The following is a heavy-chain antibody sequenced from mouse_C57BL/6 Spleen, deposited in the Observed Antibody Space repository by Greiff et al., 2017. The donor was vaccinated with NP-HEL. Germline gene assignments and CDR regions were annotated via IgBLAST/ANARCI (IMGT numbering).Heavy chain of an antibody. CDR1: GYTFTDYY. CDR2: INPNNGGT. Sequence: VQLKQSGPELVKPGASVKISCKASGYTFTDYYMNWVKQSHGKSLEWIGDINPNNGGTSYNQKFKGKATLTVDKSSSTAYMELRSLTSEDSAVYYCARLDYGGYYYAMDYWGQGTSVTVSS. V-gene: IGHV1-26*01. CDR3: ARLDYGGYYYAMDY. J-gene: IGHJ4*01. D-gene: IGHD2-4*01.